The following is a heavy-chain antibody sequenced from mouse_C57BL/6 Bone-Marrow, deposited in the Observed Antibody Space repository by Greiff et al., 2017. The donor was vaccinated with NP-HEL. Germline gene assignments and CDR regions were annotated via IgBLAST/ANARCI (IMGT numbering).Heavy chain of an antibody. CDR3: ASSYYGNYYYAMDY. CDR2: IDPANGNT. J-gene: IGHJ4*01. Sequence: VHVKQSVAELVRPGASVKLSCTASGFNITNTYMHWVKQRPGQGLEWIGRIDPANGNTKYAPKFKGKATITADTSSNTAYLQLSSLTSEDTAIYYCASSYYGNYYYAMDYWGQGTSVTVSS. V-gene: IGHV14-3*01. D-gene: IGHD2-1*01. CDR1: GFNITNTY.